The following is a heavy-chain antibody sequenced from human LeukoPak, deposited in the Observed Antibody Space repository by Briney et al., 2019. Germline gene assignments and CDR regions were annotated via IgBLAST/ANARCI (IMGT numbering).Heavy chain of an antibody. CDR1: GFTFSSYD. CDR2: ISSSSSTI. Sequence: GGSLRLSCAASGFTFSSYDMNWVRQAPGKGLEWISYISSSSSTIYYADSVKGRFTISRDNAKNTLYLQMNSLRDEDTAVYYCARASPYYYGMDVWGQGTTVTVSS. V-gene: IGHV3-48*02. J-gene: IGHJ6*02. CDR3: ARASPYYYGMDV.